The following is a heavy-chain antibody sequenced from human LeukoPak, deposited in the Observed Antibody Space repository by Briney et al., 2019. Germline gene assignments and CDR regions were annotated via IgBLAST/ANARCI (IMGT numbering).Heavy chain of an antibody. CDR1: GFTFTIFG. D-gene: IGHD1-26*01. Sequence: ESGGSLRLSCAASGFTFTIFGLNWVRQAPGKVPEWVSYIDARSGITYYADSVQGRFTISRDNAQESVFLQMNSLRAEDTAVYYCARDKVGATNQDIYYFDYWGQGTLVTVSS. V-gene: IGHV3-48*01. CDR3: ARDKVGATNQDIYYFDY. J-gene: IGHJ4*02. CDR2: IDARSGIT.